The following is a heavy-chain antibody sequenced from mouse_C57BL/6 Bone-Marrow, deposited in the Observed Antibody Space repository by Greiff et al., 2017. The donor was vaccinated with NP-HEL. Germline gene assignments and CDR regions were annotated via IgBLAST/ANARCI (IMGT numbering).Heavy chain of an antibody. Sequence: QVQLQQPGAELVMPGASVKLSCKASGYTFTSYWMHWVKQRPGQGLEWIGEIDPSDSYTNYNQKFKGNSTLTVDKSSSTAYMQLSSLTSEDSAVYYCARVGGYFYAMDYWGRGTSVTVSS. CDR2: IDPSDSYT. D-gene: IGHD2-3*01. J-gene: IGHJ4*01. CDR3: ARVGGYFYAMDY. CDR1: GYTFTSYW. V-gene: IGHV1-69*01.